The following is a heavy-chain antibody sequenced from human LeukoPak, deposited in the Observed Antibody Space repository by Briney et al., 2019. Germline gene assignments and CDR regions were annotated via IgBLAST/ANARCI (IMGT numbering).Heavy chain of an antibody. D-gene: IGHD3-22*01. CDR3: ARCRSYDSSGYCDAVDI. CDR2: IYYSGST. V-gene: IGHV4-59*01. Sequence: SETLSLTCTVSGGSISSNYWSWIRQPPGKGLERIGYIYYSGSTNYNPSLKSRVTISVDTSKNQFPMMLSSVTAADTAVYYCARCRSYDSSGYCDAVDIWGQGTMVTVSS. CDR1: GGSISSNY. J-gene: IGHJ3*02.